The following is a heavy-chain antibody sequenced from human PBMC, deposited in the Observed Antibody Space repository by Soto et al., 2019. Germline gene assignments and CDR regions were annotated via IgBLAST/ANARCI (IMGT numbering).Heavy chain of an antibody. CDR3: ARDMGGGSGSYYIPHHYYYGMDV. CDR1: GFTCSSYS. Sequence: PGGSLRLSCAASGFTCSSYSMNWVRQAPGKGLEGVSYISSSSSTIYYADPVKGKSTISRNNAKNSRYPGVNSRSDGATAGYYCARDMGGGSGSYYIPHHYYYGMDVWAQGTTVTVSS. D-gene: IGHD3-10*01. J-gene: IGHJ6*02. V-gene: IGHV3-48*02. CDR2: ISSSSSTI.